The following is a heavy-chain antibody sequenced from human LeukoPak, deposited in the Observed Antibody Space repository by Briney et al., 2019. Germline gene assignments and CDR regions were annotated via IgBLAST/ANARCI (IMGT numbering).Heavy chain of an antibody. CDR2: IKQDGSEK. CDR3: ARDSHEYYYDSSGYYSFDY. V-gene: IGHV3-7*01. D-gene: IGHD3-22*01. CDR1: GFTFSSYW. J-gene: IGHJ4*02. Sequence: GGSLRLSCAASGFTFSSYWMSWVRQARGKGLEWVANIKQDGSEKYYVDSVKGRFTISRDNAKNSLYLQMNSLRAEDTAVYYCARDSHEYYYDSSGYYSFDYWGQGTLVTVSS.